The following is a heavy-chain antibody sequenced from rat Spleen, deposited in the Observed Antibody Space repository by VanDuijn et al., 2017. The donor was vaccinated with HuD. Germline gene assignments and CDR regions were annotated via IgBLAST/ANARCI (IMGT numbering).Heavy chain of an antibody. CDR3: TRNYAYYYDGSYHGGFDY. V-gene: IGHV2S13*01. CDR1: GFSLTSYH. CDR2: IWSGGNT. Sequence: QVQLKESGPGLMQPSQTLSLTCIVSGFSLTSYHVHWVRQSPGKGLEWMAVIWSGGNTDYNSALKSRLSISRDTSKSQVFLKVTSLKTEDTGIYYCTRNYAYYYDGSYHGGFDYWGQGVMVTVSS. D-gene: IGHD1-12*02. J-gene: IGHJ2*01.